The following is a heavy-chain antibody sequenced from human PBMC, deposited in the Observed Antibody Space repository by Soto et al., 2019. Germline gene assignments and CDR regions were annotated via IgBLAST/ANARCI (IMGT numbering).Heavy chain of an antibody. V-gene: IGHV1-18*01. CDR1: GYTFTSYG. CDR3: ASVTFLAGSAVFDY. J-gene: IGHJ4*02. D-gene: IGHD6-19*01. CDR2: ISAYNGNT. Sequence: QVQLVQSGAEVKKPGASVKVSCKASGYTFTSYGISWVRQTPGQGLEWMGWISAYNGNTNYAQKLQGRVTMTTDTSTSTAYMEPRSLRSDATAVYYCASVTFLAGSAVFDYWGQGTLVTVSS.